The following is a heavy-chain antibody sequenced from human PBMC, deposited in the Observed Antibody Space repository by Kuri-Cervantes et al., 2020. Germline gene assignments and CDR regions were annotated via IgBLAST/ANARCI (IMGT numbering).Heavy chain of an antibody. J-gene: IGHJ4*02. CDR2: IKYKTDGGTT. CDR1: GFTFSNAW. V-gene: IGHV3-15*01. Sequence: GESLKISCAASGFTFSNAWMSWVRQAPGKGLEWVGRIKYKTDGGTTDYAAPVKGRFIISRDDSKNTLYLQMNSLKTEDTAVYYCTTEGYHLQSSGFDYWGQGALVTVSS. D-gene: IGHD2-2*01. CDR3: TTEGYHLQSSGFDY.